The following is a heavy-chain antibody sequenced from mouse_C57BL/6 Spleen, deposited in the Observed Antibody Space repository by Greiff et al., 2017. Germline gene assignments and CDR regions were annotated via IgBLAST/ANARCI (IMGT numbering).Heavy chain of an antibody. J-gene: IGHJ1*03. CDR2: INPNNGGT. CDR3: ARGRYGNYWYFDV. CDR1: GYTFTDYN. Sequence: EVQLQQSGPELVKPGASVTMSCKASGYTFTDYNMHWVKQSHGKSLEWIGYINPNNGGTSYNQKFKGKATLTVNKSSSTAYMELRSLTSEDSAVYYCARGRYGNYWYFDVWGTGTTVTVSS. V-gene: IGHV1-22*01. D-gene: IGHD2-1*01.